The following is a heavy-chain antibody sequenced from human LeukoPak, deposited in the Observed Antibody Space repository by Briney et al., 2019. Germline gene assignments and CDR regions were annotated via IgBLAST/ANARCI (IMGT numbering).Heavy chain of an antibody. CDR3: ARTRRGPGSYYTFAIWY. V-gene: IGHV1-8*01. D-gene: IGHD3-10*01. J-gene: IGHJ4*02. Sequence: ASVKVSCKPSGYTFTSYDINWVRQATGQGLEWMGWMNPNSGNTGYAQKFQGRVTMTRNTSISTAYMELSSLRSEDTAVYYCARTRRGPGSYYTFAIWYWGQGTLVTVSS. CDR1: GYTFTSYD. CDR2: MNPNSGNT.